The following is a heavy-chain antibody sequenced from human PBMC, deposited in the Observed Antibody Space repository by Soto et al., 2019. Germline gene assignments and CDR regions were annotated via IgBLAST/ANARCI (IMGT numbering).Heavy chain of an antibody. CDR3: ARRVIAIGTTGYQDNWLDP. CDR1: GGSISTFY. D-gene: IGHD1-1*01. V-gene: IGHV4-59*08. Sequence: SETLSLTCTVSGGSISTFYWNWIRQPPGKGLEWIGYIHYSGSTIYNPSLKSRVTISVDTSKNQFSLELPSVTSADTAVYYFARRVIAIGTTGYQDNWLDPWGQGTLVTVSS. J-gene: IGHJ5*02. CDR2: IHYSGST.